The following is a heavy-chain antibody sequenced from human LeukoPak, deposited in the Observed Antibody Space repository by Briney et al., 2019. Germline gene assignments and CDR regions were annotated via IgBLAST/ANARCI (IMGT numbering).Heavy chain of an antibody. CDR3: ARDQGGYSYTFDY. CDR1: GFTFSSYS. V-gene: IGHV3-21*01. Sequence: PGGSLRLSCAASGFTFSSYSMNWVRQAPGKGLEWVSSISSSSSYIYYADSVKGRFTISRDNAKNSLYLQMNSLRAVDTAVYYCARDQGGYSYTFDYWGQGTLVTVSS. CDR2: ISSSSSYI. J-gene: IGHJ4*02. D-gene: IGHD5-18*01.